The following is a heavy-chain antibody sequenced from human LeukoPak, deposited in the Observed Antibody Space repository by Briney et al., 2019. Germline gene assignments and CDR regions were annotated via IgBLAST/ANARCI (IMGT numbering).Heavy chain of an antibody. V-gene: IGHV4-34*01. D-gene: IGHD6-13*01. CDR3: ARIAAAGTGYFDY. Sequence: SETLSLTCAVYGGSFSGYYWSWIRQPPGKGLEWIGEINHSGSTNYNPSLKSRVTISVDTSKNQFSLKLSSVTAADTAVYYCARIAAAGTGYFDYWGQGTLVTVSS. CDR2: INHSGST. J-gene: IGHJ4*02. CDR1: GGSFSGYY.